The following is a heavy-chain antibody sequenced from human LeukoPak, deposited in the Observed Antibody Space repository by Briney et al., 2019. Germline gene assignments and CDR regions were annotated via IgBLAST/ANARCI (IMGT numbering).Heavy chain of an antibody. CDR1: GFTFSSYA. J-gene: IGHJ4*02. CDR2: ISGSGGST. D-gene: IGHD1-20*01. Sequence: GGSLRLSCAASGFTFSSYAMSWVRQAPGKRLEWVSAISGSGGSTYYADSVKGRFTISRDNSKNTLYLQMNSMRAEDTAVYYCAKMNNWNVVSGYFDYWGQGTLVTVSS. CDR3: AKMNNWNVVSGYFDY. V-gene: IGHV3-23*01.